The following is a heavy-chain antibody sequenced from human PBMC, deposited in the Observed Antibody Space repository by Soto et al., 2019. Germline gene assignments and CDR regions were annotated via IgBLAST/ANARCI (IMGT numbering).Heavy chain of an antibody. J-gene: IGHJ4*02. CDR3: ARTYGRNFDY. D-gene: IGHD3-10*01. CDR1: GCSISSYY. Sequence: SVTLYLTCTVPGCSISSYYWSWIRQPPGKGLEWIGYIYYSGSTNYNPSLKSRVTISVDTSKNQFSLKLSSVTAADTALYYCARTYGRNFDYWGQGTLVTVS. CDR2: IYYSGST. V-gene: IGHV4-59*01.